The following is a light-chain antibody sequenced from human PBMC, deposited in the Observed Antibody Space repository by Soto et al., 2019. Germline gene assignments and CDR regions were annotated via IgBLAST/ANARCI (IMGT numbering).Light chain of an antibody. Sequence: QSALTQPASLSGSPGQSITISCTGTSSDIGAYDYVSWFQQHPGKAPKLMISEVNNRPSGVSNRFSGSKSGNTAYLTVSGLQAEDEADYYCSSFTGASTIFGTGTKLTVL. CDR1: SSDIGAYDY. CDR3: SSFTGASTI. V-gene: IGLV2-14*01. CDR2: EVN. J-gene: IGLJ1*01.